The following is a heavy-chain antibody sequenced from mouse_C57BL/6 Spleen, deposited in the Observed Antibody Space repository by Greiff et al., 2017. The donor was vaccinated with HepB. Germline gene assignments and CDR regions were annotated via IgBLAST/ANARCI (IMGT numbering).Heavy chain of an antibody. CDR1: GFTFSDYG. CDR3: ARVYGGFDY. D-gene: IGHD1-1*01. V-gene: IGHV5-17*01. J-gene: IGHJ2*01. Sequence: EVKVVESGGGLVKPGGSLKLSCAASGFTFSDYGMHWVRQAPEKGLECVAYISSGSSTIYYADTVKGRFTISRDNAKNTLFLQMTSLRSEDTAMYYCARVYGGFDYWGQGTTLTVSS. CDR2: ISSGSSTI.